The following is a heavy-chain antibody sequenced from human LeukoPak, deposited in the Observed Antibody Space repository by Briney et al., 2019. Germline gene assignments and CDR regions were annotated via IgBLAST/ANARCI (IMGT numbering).Heavy chain of an antibody. V-gene: IGHV1-18*01. J-gene: IGHJ4*02. D-gene: IGHD3-3*01. CDR2: IGAYNGNT. CDR1: GYTFTSNG. Sequence: ASVKVSCKASGYTFTSNGISWVRQAPGQGLEWMGWIGAYNGNTNYAQKLQGRVTMTTDTSTSTAYMELRSLRSDDTAVYYCAREAYYDFWSGYYTANTFDYWGQGTLVTVSS. CDR3: AREAYYDFWSGYYTANTFDY.